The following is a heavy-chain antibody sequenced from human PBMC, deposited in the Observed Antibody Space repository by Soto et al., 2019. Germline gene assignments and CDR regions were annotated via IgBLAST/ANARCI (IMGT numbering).Heavy chain of an antibody. J-gene: IGHJ4*02. Sequence: EVQLVESGGGLVQPGRSLRLSCAASGFTFDDYAMHWVRQAPGKGLEWVSGISWNSGSIGYADSVKGRFTISRDNAKNSLYLQMNSLRAEDTALYYWAKSPSYYGAIDYWGQGTLVTVSS. D-gene: IGHD4-17*01. CDR2: ISWNSGSI. CDR1: GFTFDDYA. V-gene: IGHV3-9*01. CDR3: AKSPSYYGAIDY.